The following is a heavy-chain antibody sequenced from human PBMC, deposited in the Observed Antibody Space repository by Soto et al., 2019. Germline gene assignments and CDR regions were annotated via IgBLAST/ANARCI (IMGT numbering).Heavy chain of an antibody. CDR3: VRGKIPYGLDV. CDR2: ISSDGGST. Sequence: EVHLVESGEGLVQPGGSLRLSCVASGFTFNRYHMHWVRQSPGKGLEYVSGISSDGGSTFYADSVRGRITVSRDNIKNTLFLQMGRLRVEAMTVYYLVRGKIPYGLDVWGQGTKVNVS. J-gene: IGHJ6*02. V-gene: IGHV3-64*02. CDR1: GFTFNRYH.